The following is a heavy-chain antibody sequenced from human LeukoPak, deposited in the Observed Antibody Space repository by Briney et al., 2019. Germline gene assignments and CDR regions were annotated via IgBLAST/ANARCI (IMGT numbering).Heavy chain of an antibody. V-gene: IGHV3-23*01. D-gene: IGHD5-24*01. CDR2: ISGGGGTT. CDR1: GFTFSNYA. CDR3: AREDGYNYFDY. J-gene: IGHJ4*02. Sequence: GGSLRLSCAASGFTFSNYAMSWVRQAPGKGLEWVSGISGGGGTTYYADSVKGRFTISRDNAKNSLYLQMNSLRAEDTAVYYCAREDGYNYFDYWGQGTLVTVSS.